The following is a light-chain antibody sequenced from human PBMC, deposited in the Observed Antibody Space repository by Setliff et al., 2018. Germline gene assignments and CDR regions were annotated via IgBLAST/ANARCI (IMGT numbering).Light chain of an antibody. J-gene: IGLJ1*01. CDR2: DVS. CDR1: SSDVGGYNY. CDR3: CSYAGSYTYG. V-gene: IGLV2-11*01. Sequence: QSVLTQPRSVSGSPGQSVTISCTGTSSDVGGYNYVSWYQQHPGKAPKVMIYDVSKRPSGVPDRFSGSKSGNTASLTISGLQAEDEAEYYCCSYAGSYTYGFGTGTKVTVL.